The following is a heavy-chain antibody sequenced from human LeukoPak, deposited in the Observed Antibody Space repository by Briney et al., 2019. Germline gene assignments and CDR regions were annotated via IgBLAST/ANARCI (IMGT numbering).Heavy chain of an antibody. CDR2: ISQLGDYI. Sequence: GGSLRLSCSVSGFIFINCAMNWVRQAPGKGLDWVSAISQLGDYIYYAESVKGRFTISRDNAKDSLYLQMNSLRAEDTAVYYCARDGTPIYSTGWVYMDVWGKGTTVTISS. V-gene: IGHV3-21*01. CDR3: ARDGTPIYSTGWVYMDV. CDR1: GFIFINCA. D-gene: IGHD6-25*01. J-gene: IGHJ6*03.